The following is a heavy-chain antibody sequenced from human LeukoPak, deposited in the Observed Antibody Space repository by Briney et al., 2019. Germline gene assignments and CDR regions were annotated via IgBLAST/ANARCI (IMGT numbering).Heavy chain of an antibody. V-gene: IGHV3-11*04. J-gene: IGHJ4*02. Sequence: PGGSLRLSCAASGFTFSDYYMSWIRQAPGKGLEWVSYISSSGSTIYYADSVKGRFTIFRDNAKNSLYLQMNSLRAEDTAVYYCASPLPYYYGSGSYLPGDYWGQGTLVTVSS. CDR3: ASPLPYYYGSGSYLPGDY. CDR1: GFTFSDYY. CDR2: ISSSGSTI. D-gene: IGHD3-10*01.